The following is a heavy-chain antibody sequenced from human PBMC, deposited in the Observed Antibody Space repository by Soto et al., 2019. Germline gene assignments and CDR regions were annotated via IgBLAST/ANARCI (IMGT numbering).Heavy chain of an antibody. CDR2: VIPIFGTP. Sequence: QVQLVQSGAEVQKPGSAVKVSCKDSGGIFSTYAISWLRQAPGQGLEWMGGVIPIFGTPNYAQRFQCRVTITADESTTTSYMELSRLKSEDTAVYSCAREREDYGPGSYYNRIDFWGQGTLVTVSS. J-gene: IGHJ4*02. CDR3: AREREDYGPGSYYNRIDF. V-gene: IGHV1-69*01. CDR1: GGIFSTYA. D-gene: IGHD3-10*01.